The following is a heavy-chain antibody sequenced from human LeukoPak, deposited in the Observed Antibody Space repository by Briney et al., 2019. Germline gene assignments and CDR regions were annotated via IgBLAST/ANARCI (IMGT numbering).Heavy chain of an antibody. D-gene: IGHD3-10*01. CDR3: PREVERFGMNWYFDL. CDR2: TYYSGST. CDR1: GGSISGTTYY. J-gene: IGHJ2*01. Sequence: PSETLSLTCTVSGGSISGTTYYWGWIRQPPGKGLEWIGSTYYSGSTYYNPSLKSRVTISVDTSNNQFSLKLKSITAADTAVYYCPREVERFGMNWYFDLWGRGTLVTVSS. V-gene: IGHV4-39*07.